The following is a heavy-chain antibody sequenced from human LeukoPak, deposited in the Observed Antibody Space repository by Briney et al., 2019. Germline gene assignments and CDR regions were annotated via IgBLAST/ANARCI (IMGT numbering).Heavy chain of an antibody. V-gene: IGHV3-23*01. J-gene: IGHJ5*02. CDR2: ISGSGGST. CDR1: GITFSSYG. D-gene: IGHD3-22*01. CDR3: AKIPDYYDSSGYYPWDR. Sequence: GGSLRLSCAASGITFSSYGMSWVRQAPGKGLEWVSAISGSGGSTYHADSVKGRFTISRDNSRSTLYLQMNSLRAEDTAVYYCAKIPDYYDSSGYYPWDRWGQGTLVTVSS.